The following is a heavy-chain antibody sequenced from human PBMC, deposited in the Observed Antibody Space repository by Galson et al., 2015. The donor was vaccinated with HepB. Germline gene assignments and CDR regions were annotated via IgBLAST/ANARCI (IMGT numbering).Heavy chain of an antibody. D-gene: IGHD3-10*01. V-gene: IGHV3-74*01. CDR2: IRNDGIST. Sequence: ALRLAGAASEFSFSRYWMHWVRQAQGKGLVWVSRIRNDGISTTYADSVKGRSTISRDNAKSTLYLQMNSLRTEDTAVYYCARAFRGVLPYYGMDVWGQGATVTVSS. CDR1: EFSFSRYW. CDR3: ARAFRGVLPYYGMDV. J-gene: IGHJ6*02.